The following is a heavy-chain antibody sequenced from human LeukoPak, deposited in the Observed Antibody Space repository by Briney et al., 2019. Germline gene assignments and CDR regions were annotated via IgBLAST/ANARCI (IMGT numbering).Heavy chain of an antibody. D-gene: IGHD4-17*01. J-gene: IGHJ4*02. Sequence: GGSLRLSCAASGFTVSSNYMSWVRQAPGKGLEWVSAISGSGGSTYYADSVKGRFTISRDNSKNTLYLQMNSLRAEDTAVYYCAKDYGGTDYWGQGTLVTVSS. CDR3: AKDYGGTDY. CDR1: GFTVSSNY. CDR2: ISGSGGST. V-gene: IGHV3-23*01.